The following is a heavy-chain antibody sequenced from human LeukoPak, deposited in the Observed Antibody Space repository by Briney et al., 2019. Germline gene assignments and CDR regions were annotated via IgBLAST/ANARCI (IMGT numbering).Heavy chain of an antibody. CDR1: GFTFSSYG. J-gene: IGHJ4*02. D-gene: IGHD3-10*01. V-gene: IGHV3-30*18. CDR3: AKGGGYYYGSGSSYYFDY. Sequence: GGSLRLSCAASGFTFSSYGMHWVRQAPGKGLEGVAVIYYDGSNKYYADAAKGRYTISRDNSKNTLYLQMNSLRAEDTAVYYCAKGGGYYYGSGSSYYFDYWGQGTLVTVSS. CDR2: IYYDGSNK.